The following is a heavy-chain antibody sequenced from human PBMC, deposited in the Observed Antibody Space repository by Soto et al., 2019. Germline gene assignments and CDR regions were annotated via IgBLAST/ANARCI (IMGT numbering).Heavy chain of an antibody. CDR3: ARRPYYASSGFSFDY. J-gene: IGHJ4*02. Sequence: SATLSLTCTVSGGSVSTENHYWSWIRQSPGKGLEWIGYIYYSGSINYNPSFESRVTISVDTSKNQFSLKLASVTTADTAVYYCARRPYYASSGFSFDYWGQGTLVTVSS. D-gene: IGHD3-22*01. CDR1: GGSVSTENHY. CDR2: IYYSGSI. V-gene: IGHV4-61*01.